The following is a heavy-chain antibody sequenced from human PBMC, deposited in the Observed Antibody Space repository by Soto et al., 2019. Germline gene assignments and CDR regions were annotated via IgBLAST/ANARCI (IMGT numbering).Heavy chain of an antibody. Sequence: QMQLQESGPGLVKTSETLSLTCTVSGGSIRESGLYWGWIRQSPGKGLEWIGSIFFSGRTHYNPSLKSRVSISIDASKNQFSLNVISVTAADTGVYYCVRSLMGVWGKGTTVTVSS. CDR2: IFFSGRT. V-gene: IGHV4-39*01. J-gene: IGHJ6*03. CDR3: VRSLMGV. CDR1: GGSIRESGLY.